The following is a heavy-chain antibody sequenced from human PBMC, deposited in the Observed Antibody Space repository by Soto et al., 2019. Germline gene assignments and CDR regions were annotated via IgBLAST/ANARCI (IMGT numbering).Heavy chain of an antibody. CDR1: GGSISSSSYY. CDR2: IYYSGST. D-gene: IGHD6-19*01. Sequence: QLQLQESGPGLVKPSETLSLTCTVSGGSISSSSYYWGWIRQPPGKGLEWIGSIYYSGSTYYNPSLKIRVPTSVDPSKNQFSLKLSSVTAADTAVYYCARRGWHDAFDIWGQGTMVTVSS. J-gene: IGHJ3*02. CDR3: ARRGWHDAFDI. V-gene: IGHV4-39*01.